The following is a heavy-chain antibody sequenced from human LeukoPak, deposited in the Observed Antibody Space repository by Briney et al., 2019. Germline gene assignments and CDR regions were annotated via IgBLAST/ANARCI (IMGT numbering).Heavy chain of an antibody. V-gene: IGHV4-61*01. CDR1: DGSVSSGTYY. Sequence: SETLSLTCTVSDGSVSSGTYYWTWIRQSPGKELEWIGYIYYTGSTEYNPSLKSRVSISVDPFKNQFSLELSAVSAADTAMYYCAGAPNTAYFDFWGQGPQATVSS. CDR3: AGAPNTAYFDF. CDR2: IYYTGST. J-gene: IGHJ4*02.